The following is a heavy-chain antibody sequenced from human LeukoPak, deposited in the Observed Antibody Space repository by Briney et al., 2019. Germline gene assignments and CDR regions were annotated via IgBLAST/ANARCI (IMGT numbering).Heavy chain of an antibody. Sequence: GGSLRLSCAASGFTFSSYAMHWVRQAPGKGLEWVAVISYDRSNLYYADSVKGRFTISRDNSKNTLYLQLNSLRAEDTAVYYCARDKWFGEFIYYYGLDVWGQGTPVTVSS. D-gene: IGHD3-10*01. V-gene: IGHV3-30*04. CDR2: ISYDRSNL. CDR1: GFTFSSYA. J-gene: IGHJ6*02. CDR3: ARDKWFGEFIYYYGLDV.